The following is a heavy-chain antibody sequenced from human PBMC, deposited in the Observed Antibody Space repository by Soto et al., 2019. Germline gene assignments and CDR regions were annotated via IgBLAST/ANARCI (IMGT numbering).Heavy chain of an antibody. CDR2: IYYSGST. Sequence: RYRGSRLHAPPGKGLEWIGYIYYSGSTNYNPSLKSRVTISVDTSKNQFSLKLSSVTAADLAVDYSACSYGPQTLYYWGQVTLAIV. CDR3: ACSYGPQTLYY. D-gene: IGHD2-21*01. J-gene: IGHJ4*02. V-gene: IGHV4-59*01. CDR1: RYR.